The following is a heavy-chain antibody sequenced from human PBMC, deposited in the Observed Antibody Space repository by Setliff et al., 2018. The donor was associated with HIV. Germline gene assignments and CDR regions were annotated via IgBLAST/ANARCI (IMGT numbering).Heavy chain of an antibody. CDR3: ARDPPGHGDSNDY. Sequence: PGGSLRLSCAASGFTFDDYAMHWGRQAPGKGLEWVSLISWDGGSTYYADSVQGRFTISRDNSKNSLYLEMSSLTNEDTAFYYCARDPPGHGDSNDYWGQGTLVTVSS. D-gene: IGHD4-17*01. CDR2: ISWDGGST. J-gene: IGHJ4*02. CDR1: GFTFDDYA. V-gene: IGHV3-43*01.